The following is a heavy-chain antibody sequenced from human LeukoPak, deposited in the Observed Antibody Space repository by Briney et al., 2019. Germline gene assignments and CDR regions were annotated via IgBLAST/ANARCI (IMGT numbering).Heavy chain of an antibody. CDR2: INEDGSGT. V-gene: IGHV3-74*01. Sequence: GGSLRLSCAASGFTFSSYWMHWVRHAPGKGLVWVALINEDGSGTGYADSVRGRFTVSRDNAKNTLFLQMSSLRAEDTAMSYCARDTGYSSSLWGQGTLVTVSS. CDR1: GFTFSSYW. D-gene: IGHD6-6*01. J-gene: IGHJ4*02. CDR3: ARDTGYSSSL.